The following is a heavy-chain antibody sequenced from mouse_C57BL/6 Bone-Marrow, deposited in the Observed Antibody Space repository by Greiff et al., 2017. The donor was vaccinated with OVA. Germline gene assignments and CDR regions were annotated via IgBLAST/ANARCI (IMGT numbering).Heavy chain of an antibody. CDR3: ARELLVGAY. Sequence: DVQLVESGGDLVKPGGSLKLSCAASGFTFSSYGMSWVRQTPDKRLEWVATISSGGSYTYYPDSVKGRFTISRDNAKNTLYLQMSSLKSEDTAMYYCARELLVGAYWGQGTLVTVSA. V-gene: IGHV5-6*01. CDR2: ISSGGSYT. CDR1: GFTFSSYG. D-gene: IGHD1-1*01. J-gene: IGHJ3*01.